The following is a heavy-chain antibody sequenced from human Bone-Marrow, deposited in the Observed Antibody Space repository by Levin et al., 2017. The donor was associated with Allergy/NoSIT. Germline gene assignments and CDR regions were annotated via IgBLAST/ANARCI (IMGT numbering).Heavy chain of an antibody. J-gene: IGHJ4*02. CDR2: IWYDGSNK. CDR3: ARDLSSSRGAVFGLPGELLF. D-gene: IGHD1-7*01. Sequence: GGSLRLSCAASGFTFSSYGMHWVRQAPGKGLEWVAVIWYDGSNKYYADSVKGRFTISRDNSKNTLYLQMNSLRAEDTAVYYCARDLSSSRGAVFGLPGELLFWGQGTLVTVSS. V-gene: IGHV3-33*01. CDR1: GFTFSSYG.